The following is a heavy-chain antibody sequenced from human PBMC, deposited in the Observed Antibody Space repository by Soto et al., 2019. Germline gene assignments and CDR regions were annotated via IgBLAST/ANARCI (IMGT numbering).Heavy chain of an antibody. Sequence: GGSLRLSCVASGFTFGSCGMNWVRQAPGKGLEWVAGVSPHGANTYYADSVRGRFIISRNDSRNTVSLDMNSLRGDDSAVYYCATEGAKTTWNFDYWGQGTVVTVSS. V-gene: IGHV3-23*01. CDR1: GFTFGSCG. J-gene: IGHJ4*02. CDR3: ATEGAKTTWNFDY. D-gene: IGHD1-1*01. CDR2: VSPHGANT.